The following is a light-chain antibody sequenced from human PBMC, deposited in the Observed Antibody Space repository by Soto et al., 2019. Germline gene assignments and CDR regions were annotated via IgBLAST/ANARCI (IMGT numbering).Light chain of an antibody. V-gene: IGKV3-20*01. CDR2: GSS. J-gene: IGKJ2*01. CDR3: QQYGSSPPYT. CDR1: QSVSNKY. Sequence: EVVLTQSPGTLSLSPGERATLSCRASQSVSNKYLAWYQQKPGQAPSLLIFGSSDRATGIPDRFSGSGSGTAFTLTISRLEPEDYAVYYCQQYGSSPPYTFGQGTKLEIK.